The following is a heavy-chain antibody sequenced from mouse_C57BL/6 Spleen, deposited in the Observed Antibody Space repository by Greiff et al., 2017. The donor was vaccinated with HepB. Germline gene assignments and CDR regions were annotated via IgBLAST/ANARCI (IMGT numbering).Heavy chain of an antibody. CDR2: IYPGDGDT. D-gene: IGHD2-2*01. J-gene: IGHJ2*01. Sequence: QVHVKQSGAELVKPGASVKISCKASGYAFSSYWMNWVKQRPGKGLEWIGQIYPGDGDTNYNGKFKGKATLTADKSSSTAYMQLSSLTSEDSAVYFCARGSSTMVTTDYFDYWGQGTTLTVSS. CDR1: GYAFSSYW. V-gene: IGHV1-80*01. CDR3: ARGSSTMVTTDYFDY.